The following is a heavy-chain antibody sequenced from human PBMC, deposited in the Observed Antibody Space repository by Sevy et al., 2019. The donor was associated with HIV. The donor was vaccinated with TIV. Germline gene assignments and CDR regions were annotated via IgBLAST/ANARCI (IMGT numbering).Heavy chain of an antibody. CDR3: AIGGFGELLNDYYYGMDV. J-gene: IGHJ6*02. V-gene: IGHV1-69*13. CDR2: IIPIFGTA. Sequence: ASVKVSCKASGGTFSSYAISWVRQAPGQGLEWMGGIIPIFGTANYAQKFQGRVTITADESTSTAYMELSSLRSEDTAVYYCAIGGFGELLNDYYYGMDVWGRGTTVTVSS. D-gene: IGHD3-10*01. CDR1: GGTFSSYA.